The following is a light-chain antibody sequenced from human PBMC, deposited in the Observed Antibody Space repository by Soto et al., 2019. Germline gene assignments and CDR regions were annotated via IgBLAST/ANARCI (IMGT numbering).Light chain of an antibody. Sequence: VLPHSPDTLSLSPGYRATLYCRARQSVSSKYLAWYQQKPGQAPRLLIYGASSRATGIPDNFSGSGSGTDFILTISRLEPDDFAVYFCQQYGAFPHTFGGGTKVDIK. CDR1: QSVSSKY. J-gene: IGKJ4*01. CDR2: GAS. CDR3: QQYGAFPHT. V-gene: IGKV3-20*01.